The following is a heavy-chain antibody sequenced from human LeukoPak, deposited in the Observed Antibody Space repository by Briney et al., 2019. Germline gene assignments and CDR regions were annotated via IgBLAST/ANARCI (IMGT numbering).Heavy chain of an antibody. CDR3: ARTLAGSDILTGYPGY. CDR2: ISYDGSNK. D-gene: IGHD3-9*01. Sequence: GGSLRLSCAASGFTFSSYAMHWVRQAPGKGLERVAVISYDGSNKYYADSVKGRFTISRDNSKNTLYLQMSSLRAEDTAVYYCARTLAGSDILTGYPGYWGQGTLVTVSS. CDR1: GFTFSSYA. V-gene: IGHV3-30*04. J-gene: IGHJ4*02.